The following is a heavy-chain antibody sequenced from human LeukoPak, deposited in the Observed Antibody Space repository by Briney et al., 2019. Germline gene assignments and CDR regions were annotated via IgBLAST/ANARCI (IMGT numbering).Heavy chain of an antibody. J-gene: IGHJ4*02. CDR1: GYSLSSGYY. D-gene: IGHD1-26*01. CDR2: IYYSGST. V-gene: IGHV4-61*01. Sequence: SETLSLTCSVSGYSLSSGYYWGWIRQPPGKGLEWIGYIYYSGSTNYNPSLKSRVTISIDTSKYQFSLKLSSVTAADTAVYYCARRIIVGATWYFDSWGQGTLVTVSS. CDR3: ARRIIVGATWYFDS.